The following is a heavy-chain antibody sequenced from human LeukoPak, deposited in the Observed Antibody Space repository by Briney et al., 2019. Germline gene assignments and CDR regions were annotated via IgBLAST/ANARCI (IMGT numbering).Heavy chain of an antibody. CDR2: ISSSSSYI. D-gene: IGHD2-2*02. CDR3: ARVAALYDPNDY. V-gene: IGHV3-21*01. Sequence: GGSLRLSCAASGFTFSSYSMNWVRQAPGKGLEWVSSISSSSSYIYYADSVKGRFTISRDSAKNSLYLQMNSLRAEDTAVYYCARVAALYDPNDYWGQGTLVTVSS. J-gene: IGHJ4*02. CDR1: GFTFSSYS.